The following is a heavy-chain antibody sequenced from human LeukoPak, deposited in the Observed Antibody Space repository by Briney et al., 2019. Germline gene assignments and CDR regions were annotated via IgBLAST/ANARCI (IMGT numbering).Heavy chain of an antibody. CDR2: IYYSGST. CDR3: ARGRYDSSGYLYYYYGMDV. V-gene: IGHV4-39*07. Sequence: SETLSLTCTVSGGSISSSSYYWGWIRQPPGKGLEWIGSIYYSGSTYYNPSLKSRVTISVDTSKNQFSLKLSSVTAADTAVYYCARGRYDSSGYLYYYYGMDVWGQGTTVTVSS. D-gene: IGHD3-22*01. CDR1: GGSISSSSYY. J-gene: IGHJ6*02.